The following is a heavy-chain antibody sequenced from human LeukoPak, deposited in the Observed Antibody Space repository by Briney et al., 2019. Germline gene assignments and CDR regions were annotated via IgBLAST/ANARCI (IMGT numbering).Heavy chain of an antibody. Sequence: PGGSLRLSCAASGCTFSDYWMHWVRQGPGKGPELLSRTSKDGSDTFYADAAKGRFTASRDNAKNTVYLQVTNVRPDDTAVYYCARGGYSGSYYRFSWGQGTVVTVAS. CDR3: ARGGYSGSYYRFS. CDR2: TSKDGSDT. J-gene: IGHJ4*02. CDR1: GCTFSDYW. D-gene: IGHD6-25*01. V-gene: IGHV3-74*01.